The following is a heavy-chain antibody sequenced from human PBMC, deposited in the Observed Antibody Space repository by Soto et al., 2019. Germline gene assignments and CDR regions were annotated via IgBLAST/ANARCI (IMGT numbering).Heavy chain of an antibody. CDR2: ISVYYGNT. CDR1: GYTFSSYD. V-gene: IGHV1-18*01. CDR3: ARGDHSLDY. J-gene: IGHJ4*02. Sequence: ASVKVSCKASGYTFSSYDINWVRQAPGQGLEWMGWISVYYGNTKNAQTLQGRVTMTTDTSTSTAYMELRSLRSDDTAVYYCARGDHSLDYWGQGTLVTVSS. D-gene: IGHD2-21*01.